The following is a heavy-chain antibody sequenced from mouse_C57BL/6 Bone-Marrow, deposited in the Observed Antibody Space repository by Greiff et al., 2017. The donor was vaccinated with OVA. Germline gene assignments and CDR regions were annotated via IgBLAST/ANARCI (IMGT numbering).Heavy chain of an antibody. CDR2: IYPRSGNT. CDR3: ARAPVYYDYAPWYFDV. J-gene: IGHJ1*03. D-gene: IGHD2-4*01. Sequence: QVQLQQSGAELARPGASVKLSCKASGYTFTSYGISWVKQRTGQGLEWIGEIYPRSGNTYYNEKFKGKATLTADKSSCTAYMELRSLTSKDSAVYFCARAPVYYDYAPWYFDVWGTGTTFTVSA. V-gene: IGHV1-81*01. CDR1: GYTFTSYG.